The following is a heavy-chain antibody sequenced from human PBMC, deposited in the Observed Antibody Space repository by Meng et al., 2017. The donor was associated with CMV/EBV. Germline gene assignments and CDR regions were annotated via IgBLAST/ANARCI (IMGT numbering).Heavy chain of an antibody. CDR1: GFTFSSYW. CDR3: ARALESYQPAGGMDV. Sequence: GGSLRLSCAASGFTFSSYWMHWVRQAPGKGLVWVSRINSDGSSTSYADSVKGRFTISRDNAKNTLYLQMNSLRAEDTAVYYCARALESYQPAGGMDVWGQGTTVTVSS. CDR2: INSDGSST. J-gene: IGHJ6*02. V-gene: IGHV3-74*01. D-gene: IGHD2-2*01.